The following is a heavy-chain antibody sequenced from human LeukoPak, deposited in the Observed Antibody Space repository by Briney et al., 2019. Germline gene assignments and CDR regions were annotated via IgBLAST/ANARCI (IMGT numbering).Heavy chain of an antibody. CDR2: MNPNSGNT. CDR1: GYTLTELS. D-gene: IGHD5-24*01. Sequence: ASVKVSCKVSGYTLTELSMHWVRQAPGKGLEWMGWMNPNSGNTGYVQKFQGRVTMTRYTSISTAYMELSSLRSEDTAVYYCARGTPPSVGDGYNIDYWGQGTLVTVSS. CDR3: ARGTPPSVGDGYNIDY. V-gene: IGHV1-8*01. J-gene: IGHJ4*02.